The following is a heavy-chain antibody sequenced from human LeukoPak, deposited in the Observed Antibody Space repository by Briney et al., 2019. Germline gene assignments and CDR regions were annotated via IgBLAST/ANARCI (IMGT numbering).Heavy chain of an antibody. CDR1: GYSISSGYY. CDR2: IYHSGST. CDR3: AREQDGPTGY. V-gene: IGHV4-38-2*02. J-gene: IGHJ4*02. Sequence: PSETLSLTCTVSGYSISSGYYRGWIRQPPGKGLEWIGSIYHSGSTYYNPSLKSRVTISVDTSKNQFSLKLSSVTAADTAVYYCAREQDGPTGYWGQGTLVTVSS. D-gene: IGHD5-24*01.